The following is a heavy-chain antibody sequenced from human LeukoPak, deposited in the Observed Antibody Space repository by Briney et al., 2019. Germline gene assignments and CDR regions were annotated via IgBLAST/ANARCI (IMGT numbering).Heavy chain of an antibody. CDR1: EFTFSSYS. CDR2: ITNSGNSK. V-gene: IGHV3-48*01. J-gene: IGHJ5*02. Sequence: GGSLRLSCAASEFTFSSYSMNWVRQAPGKGLEWVSYITNSGNSKSYADSVKGRFTISRDNTKNSLYLQMNSLRAEDTAVYYCAKMVVVQKRNWFDPWGQGTLVTVSS. CDR3: AKMVVVQKRNWFDP. D-gene: IGHD2-15*01.